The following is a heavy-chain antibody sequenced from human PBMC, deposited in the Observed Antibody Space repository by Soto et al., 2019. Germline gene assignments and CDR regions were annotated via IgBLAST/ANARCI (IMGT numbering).Heavy chain of an antibody. CDR3: TTEQNVWGTYRLDY. J-gene: IGHJ4*02. V-gene: IGHV3-15*07. CDR2: IKSKTDGGTT. D-gene: IGHD3-16*02. Sequence: GALRLSCAASGFTFSNAWMNWVRQAPGKGLEWVGRIKSKTDGGTTDYAAPVKGRFTISRVDSQNTLDLQMNGLKTEDTAVYYCTTEQNVWGTYRLDYWGQGTLVTVSS. CDR1: GFTFSNAW.